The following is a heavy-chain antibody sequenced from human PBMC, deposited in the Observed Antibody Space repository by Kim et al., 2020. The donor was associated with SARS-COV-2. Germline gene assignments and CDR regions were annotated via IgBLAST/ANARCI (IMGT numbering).Heavy chain of an antibody. Sequence: SETLSLTCTVSGGSISSGGYYWSWIRQHPGKGLEWIGYIYYSGSTYYNPSLKSRVTISVDTSKNQFSLKLSSVTAADTAVYYCARITIFGVVIDYWGQGTLVTVSS. CDR2: IYYSGST. V-gene: IGHV4-31*03. CDR3: ARITIFGVVIDY. D-gene: IGHD3-3*01. J-gene: IGHJ4*02. CDR1: GGSISSGGYY.